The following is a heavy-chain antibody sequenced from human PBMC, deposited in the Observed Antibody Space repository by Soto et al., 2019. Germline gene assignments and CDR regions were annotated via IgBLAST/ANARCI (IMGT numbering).Heavy chain of an antibody. V-gene: IGHV3-23*01. CDR3: ARLFDSATAL. CDR1: GFSFRDYA. CDR2: ICNSGNCI. Sequence: DVQLLESGGGLVQPGGSLRLSCAASGFSFRDYAMSWARQAPGKGLEWVSAICNSGNCIYYADSVKGRFTVSRDNSKNTLHLQMNSLRVEDTAVYYCARLFDSATALWGQGTLVTVSS. D-gene: IGHD3-9*01. J-gene: IGHJ4*02.